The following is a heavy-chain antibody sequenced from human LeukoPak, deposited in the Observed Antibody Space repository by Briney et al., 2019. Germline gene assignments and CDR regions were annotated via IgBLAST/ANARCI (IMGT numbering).Heavy chain of an antibody. CDR2: IKQDGSEK. Sequence: PGGSLRLSCAASGFTFSSYWMSWVRQDPGKGLEWVANIKQDGSEKYYVDSVKGRFTISRDNAKNSLYLQMNSLRAEDTAVYYCARVIAVAGTPFDYWGQGTLVTVSS. D-gene: IGHD6-19*01. CDR3: ARVIAVAGTPFDY. J-gene: IGHJ4*02. CDR1: GFTFSSYW. V-gene: IGHV3-7*01.